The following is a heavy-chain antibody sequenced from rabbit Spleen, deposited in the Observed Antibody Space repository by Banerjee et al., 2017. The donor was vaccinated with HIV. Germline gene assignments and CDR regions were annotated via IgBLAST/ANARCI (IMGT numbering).Heavy chain of an antibody. CDR2: IYAGSSGTT. D-gene: IGHD2-1*01. J-gene: IGHJ4*01. V-gene: IGHV1S45*01. Sequence: QQQLEESGGGLVKPEGSLTLTCKASGVSFSSGYYMCWVRQAPGKGLEWIGCIYAGSSGTTYYASRARGRFTISKSSSTTVTLQMTSLTDADTATYFCAREDNDYGNYDLWGPGTLVTVS. CDR3: AREDNDYGNYDL. CDR1: GVSFSSGYY.